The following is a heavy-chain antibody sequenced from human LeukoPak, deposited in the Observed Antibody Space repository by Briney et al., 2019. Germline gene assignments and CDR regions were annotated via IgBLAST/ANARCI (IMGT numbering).Heavy chain of an antibody. CDR1: GFTFSSYG. Sequence: GGSLRLSCAASGFTFSSYGMTWVRQAPGKGLEWVSGISGSGGSTYYADSVKGRFTISRDNSKNTLYLQMNGLRAEDTAVYYCAKELAAAQRGYFDYWGQGTLVTVSS. V-gene: IGHV3-23*01. CDR3: AKELAAAQRGYFDY. J-gene: IGHJ4*02. CDR2: ISGSGGST. D-gene: IGHD6-13*01.